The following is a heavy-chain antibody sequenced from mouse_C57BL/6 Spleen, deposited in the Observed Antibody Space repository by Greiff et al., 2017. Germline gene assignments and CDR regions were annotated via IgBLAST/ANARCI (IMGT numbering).Heavy chain of an antibody. CDR3: TRDYYGSSYGWYFDV. V-gene: IGHV1-15*01. D-gene: IGHD1-1*01. CDR2: IDPETGGT. J-gene: IGHJ1*03. Sequence: QVQLQQSGAELVRPGASVTLSCKASGYTFTDYEMHWVKQTPVHGLEWIGAIDPETGGTAYNQKFKGKAILTADKSSSTAYMELRSLTSEDSAVYYWTRDYYGSSYGWYFDVWGTGTTVTVSS. CDR1: GYTFTDYE.